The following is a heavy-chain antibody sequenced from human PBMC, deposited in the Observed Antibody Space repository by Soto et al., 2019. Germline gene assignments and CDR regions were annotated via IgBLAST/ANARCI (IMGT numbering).Heavy chain of an antibody. Sequence: QITLKESGPTLVKPTQTLTLTCTFSGFSLSTSGAGVGWIRQPPGQALEWLALIYWDDDKRYSPFLKSRLTITKDTSKNQVVLTMTNMDPVDTATYYCAHKGGRGAGMDVWGQGTTVTVAS. J-gene: IGHJ6*02. CDR2: IYWDDDK. V-gene: IGHV2-5*02. CDR1: GFSLSTSGAG. D-gene: IGHD2-15*01. CDR3: AHKGGRGAGMDV.